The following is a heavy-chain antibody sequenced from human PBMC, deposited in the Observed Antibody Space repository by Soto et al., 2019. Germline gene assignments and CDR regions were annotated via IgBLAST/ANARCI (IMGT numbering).Heavy chain of an antibody. Sequence: EVQLVESGGGLVQPGRSLRLSCAASGFTFDDYAMHWVRQAPGKGLEWVSGISWNSGSIGYADSVKGRFTISRDNAKNSLYLQMNSLRAEDTALYYCAKGEGDYYDSSGYYSAFDIWGQGTMVTVSS. D-gene: IGHD3-22*01. CDR2: ISWNSGSI. CDR3: AKGEGDYYDSSGYYSAFDI. V-gene: IGHV3-9*01. J-gene: IGHJ3*02. CDR1: GFTFDDYA.